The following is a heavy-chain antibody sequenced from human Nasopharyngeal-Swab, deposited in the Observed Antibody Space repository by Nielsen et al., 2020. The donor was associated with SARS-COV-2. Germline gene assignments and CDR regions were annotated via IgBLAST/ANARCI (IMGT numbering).Heavy chain of an antibody. V-gene: IGHV3-23*01. CDR3: ARSSLSGFDY. D-gene: IGHD2/OR15-2a*01. CDR1: GFTFSSYA. J-gene: IGHJ4*02. CDR2: ISGSGGST. Sequence: GESLKISCAASGFTFSSYAMSWVRQAPGKGLEWVSAISGSGGSTYYADSVKGRFTISRDNSKNTLYLQMNSLRAEDTAVYYCARSSLSGFDYWGQGTLVTVSS.